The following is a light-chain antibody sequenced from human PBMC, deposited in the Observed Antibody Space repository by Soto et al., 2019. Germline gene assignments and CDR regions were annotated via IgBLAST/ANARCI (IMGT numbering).Light chain of an antibody. CDR1: QSVLDNSNNRNY. V-gene: IGKV4-1*01. J-gene: IGKJ2*01. Sequence: DIVMTQSPDSLAVSLGERATISCKSSQSVLDNSNNRNYLAWFQQKPGQPPKLLIYWASTRDSEVPDRFSGSGSGTDFTLTISTLQAEDVAVYYCQQYYSSPLQFTFGQGTRLEIK. CDR3: QQYYSSPLQFT. CDR2: WAS.